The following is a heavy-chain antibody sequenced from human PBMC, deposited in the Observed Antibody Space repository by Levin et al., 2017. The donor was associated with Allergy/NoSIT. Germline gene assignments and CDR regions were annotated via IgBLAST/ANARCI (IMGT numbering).Heavy chain of an antibody. D-gene: IGHD2/OR15-2a*01. Sequence: GESLKISCAASGFTFSSFVMHWVRQAPGKGLEWLSIISHDGAKKYFADSVEGRFTISRDNSRNTVYLQMNSLRSEDTAVYFCATSNSTWDQGNYHFEYWGQGTLVTVSS. CDR2: ISHDGAKK. CDR1: GFTFSSFV. CDR3: ATSNSTWDQGNYHFEY. V-gene: IGHV3-30-3*01. J-gene: IGHJ4*02.